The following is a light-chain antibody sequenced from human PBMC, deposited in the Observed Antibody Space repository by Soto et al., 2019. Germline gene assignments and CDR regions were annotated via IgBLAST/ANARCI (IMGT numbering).Light chain of an antibody. CDR1: QSVSSSY. CDR3: QQYGSSLFT. V-gene: IGKV3-20*01. J-gene: IGKJ3*01. CDR2: GAS. Sequence: EIVLTQSPGTLSLSPGERATLSCRASQSVSSSYLAWYQQKPGQAPRLLIYGASSRATGIPDRFSGSGSGTEFTLTISRLEPDDFAVYYCQQYGSSLFTFGLRTKVDIK.